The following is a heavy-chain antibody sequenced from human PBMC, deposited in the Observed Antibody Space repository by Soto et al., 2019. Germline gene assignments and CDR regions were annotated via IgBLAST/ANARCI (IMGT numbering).Heavy chain of an antibody. D-gene: IGHD5-12*01. CDR1: GYSFSSYG. V-gene: IGHV1-18*01. J-gene: IGHJ6*02. CDR3: ARKDGYFAVYAMDV. Sequence: QLQLVQSGAEVKKPGASVTVSCKASGYSFSSYGISWVRQAPGQGLEWMGWLNANNGNTNYAEKFQGRVTMTRDTSTSTAFMELRSLRSDDTAVYYCARKDGYFAVYAMDVWGQGTTVTVSS. CDR2: LNANNGNT.